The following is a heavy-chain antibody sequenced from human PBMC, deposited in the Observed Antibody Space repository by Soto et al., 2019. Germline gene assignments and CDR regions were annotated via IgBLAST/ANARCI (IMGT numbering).Heavy chain of an antibody. V-gene: IGHV4-39*01. CDR3: ARHFDSYGYCDY. J-gene: IGHJ4*02. CDR2: IYYSGST. D-gene: IGHD5-18*01. Sequence: PSETLSLTCTVSGGSISSSSYYWGWIRQPPGKGLEWIGSIYYSGSTYYNPSLKSRVTISVDTSKYQFSLKLSSVTAADTAVYYCARHFDSYGYCDYWGQGTLVTVSS. CDR1: GGSISSSSYY.